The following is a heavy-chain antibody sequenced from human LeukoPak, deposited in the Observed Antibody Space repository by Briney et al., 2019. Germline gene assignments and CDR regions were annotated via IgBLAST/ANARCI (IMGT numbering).Heavy chain of an antibody. V-gene: IGHV3-30-3*01. CDR1: GFSFTSYA. J-gene: IGHJ4*02. CDR2: ISYDGSNK. Sequence: GGSLRLSCAASGFSFTSYAMHWVRQAPGKGLEWVAVISYDGSNKYYADSVRGRFTISRDNSKNTLYLQMSSLRTEDTAVYYCARDPSPVYWGQGTLVTVSS. CDR3: ARDPSPVY.